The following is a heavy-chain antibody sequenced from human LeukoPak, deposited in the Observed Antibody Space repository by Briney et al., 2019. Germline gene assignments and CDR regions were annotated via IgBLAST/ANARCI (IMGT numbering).Heavy chain of an antibody. D-gene: IGHD6-13*01. CDR1: GFTFSSYS. J-gene: IGHJ4*02. Sequence: GGPLRLSCAASGFTFSSYSMNWVRQAPGKGLEWVSYISSSSSTIYYADSVKGRFTISRDNAKNSLYLQMDSLRPEDTAVYYCAKQYGGYFEYWGQGTLVSVSS. CDR3: AKQYGGYFEY. CDR2: ISSSSSTI. V-gene: IGHV3-48*01.